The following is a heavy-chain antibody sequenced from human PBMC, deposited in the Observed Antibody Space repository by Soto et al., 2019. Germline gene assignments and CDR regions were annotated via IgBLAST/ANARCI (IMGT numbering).Heavy chain of an antibody. D-gene: IGHD6-19*01. CDR1: GGSISSYY. Sequence: TLSLTCTVSGGSISSYYWSWIRQPPGKGLEWIGYIYYSGSTNYNPSLKSRVTISVDTSKNQFSLKLSSVTAADTAVYYCARGRRQWLAFGYFDYWGQGTLVTVSS. V-gene: IGHV4-59*01. CDR2: IYYSGST. J-gene: IGHJ4*02. CDR3: ARGRRQWLAFGYFDY.